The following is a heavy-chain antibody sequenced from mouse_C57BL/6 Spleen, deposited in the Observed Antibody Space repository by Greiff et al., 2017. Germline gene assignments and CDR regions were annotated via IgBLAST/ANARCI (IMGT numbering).Heavy chain of an antibody. V-gene: IGHV1-19*01. D-gene: IGHD1-1*01. J-gene: IGHJ2*01. CDR2: INPYNGGT. CDR1: GYTFTDYY. CDR3: ARRGYGSSPDY. Sequence: EVQLQQSGPVLVKPGASVKMSCKASGYTFTDYYMNWVKQSHGKSLEWIGVINPYNGGTSYNQKFKGKAPLTVDKSSSTAYMELNSLTSEDSAVYYWARRGYGSSPDYWGQGTTLTVSS.